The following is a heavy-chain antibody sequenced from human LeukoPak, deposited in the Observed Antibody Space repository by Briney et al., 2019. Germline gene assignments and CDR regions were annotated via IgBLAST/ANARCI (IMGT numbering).Heavy chain of an antibody. J-gene: IGHJ4*02. Sequence: GGSLRLSCAASGFTFRSYSMNWVRQAPGKGLEWVSSISTSSSYIYYADSVKGRFTISRDNAKNLLYLQMNSLRAEDTAVYHCARDRSTNSYAEYFFDYWGQGTLATVSS. V-gene: IGHV3-21*01. CDR1: GFTFRSYS. CDR3: ARDRSTNSYAEYFFDY. CDR2: ISTSSSYI. D-gene: IGHD3-16*01.